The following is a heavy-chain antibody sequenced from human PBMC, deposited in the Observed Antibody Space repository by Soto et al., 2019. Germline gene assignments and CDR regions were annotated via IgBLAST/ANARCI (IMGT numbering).Heavy chain of an antibody. CDR2: MNPNSGNT. CDR1: GYTFTSYD. Sequence: QVQLVQSGAEVKKPGASVKVSCKASGYTFTSYDINWVRQATGQGLEWMGWMNPNSGNTGYAQKFQGRDTMTRNTSISTAYMELSSLRSEDTAVYYCARAPALYYYYYYMDVWGKGTTVTVSS. J-gene: IGHJ6*03. V-gene: IGHV1-8*01. CDR3: ARAPALYYYYYYMDV.